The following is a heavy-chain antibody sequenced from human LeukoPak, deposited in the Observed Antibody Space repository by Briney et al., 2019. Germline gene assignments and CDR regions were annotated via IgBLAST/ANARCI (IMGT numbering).Heavy chain of an antibody. CDR3: ARDNYGSGIT. CDR2: LYYSGST. CDR1: GGSIDSDSYY. J-gene: IGHJ4*02. Sequence: SETLSLTCTISGGSIDSDSYYWGWIRQPPGKGLEWIGSLYYSGSTYYNPSLKSRVTISVDTSKNQFSLKLSSVTAADTAVYYCARDNYGSGITWGQGTLVTVSS. D-gene: IGHD3-10*01. V-gene: IGHV4-39*07.